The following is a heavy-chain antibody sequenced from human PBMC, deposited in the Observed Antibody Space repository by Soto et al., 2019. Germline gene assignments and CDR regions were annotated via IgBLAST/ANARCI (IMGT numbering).Heavy chain of an antibody. CDR2: IYHSVST. D-gene: IGHD1-26*01. CDR1: GGSISSGGYS. J-gene: IGHJ6*02. CDR3: ARVSGSHYYGLDV. V-gene: IGHV4-30-2*01. Sequence: NPSETLSLTCAVSGGSISSGGYSWGWIRQPPGKGLEWIGYIYHSVSTYYNPSLKSRVTISVDRSKNQFSLRLSSVTAADTAVYYCARVSGSHYYGLDVWGQGTTVTVSS.